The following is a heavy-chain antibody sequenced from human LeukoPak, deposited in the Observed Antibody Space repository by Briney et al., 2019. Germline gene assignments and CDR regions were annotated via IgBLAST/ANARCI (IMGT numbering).Heavy chain of an antibody. CDR3: ARGPGTVGLSP. D-gene: IGHD1/OR15-1a*01. CDR1: GGSFANYY. V-gene: IGHV4-34*01. CDR2: INHSGDT. J-gene: IGHJ5*02. Sequence: SETLSLTCNVSGGSFANYYWSWIRQTPEKGLEWIGQINHSGDTSYNPSLRSRITLSVDRSKNQFSLKVTSVTAADTGVYYCARGPGTVGLSPWGQGTLVTVSS.